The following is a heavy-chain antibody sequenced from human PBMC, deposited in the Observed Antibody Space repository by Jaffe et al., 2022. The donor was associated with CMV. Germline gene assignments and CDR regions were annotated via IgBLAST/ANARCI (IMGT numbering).Heavy chain of an antibody. Sequence: QVQLQQWGAGLLKPSETLSLTCAVYGGSFSGYYWSWIRQPPGKGLEWIGEINHSGSTNYNPSLKSRVTISVDTSKNQFSLKLSSVTAADTAVYYCARVQYYYDSSGYYYVPFDYWGQGTLVTVSS. CDR1: GGSFSGYY. J-gene: IGHJ4*02. CDR3: ARVQYYYDSSGYYYVPFDY. D-gene: IGHD3-22*01. V-gene: IGHV4-34*01. CDR2: INHSGST.